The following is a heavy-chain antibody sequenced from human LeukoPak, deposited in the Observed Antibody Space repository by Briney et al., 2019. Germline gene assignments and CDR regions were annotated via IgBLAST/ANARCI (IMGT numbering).Heavy chain of an antibody. Sequence: SETLSLTCTVSGGSIGTSSYYWSWSRQPPGKGLEYIGYIYYSGYTNYNPSLKSRVTISVDTSKNQFSLKLSSVTAADTAVYYCARETSQKGAHYMDVWGKGTTVTISS. CDR1: GGSIGTSSYY. J-gene: IGHJ6*03. CDR3: ARETSQKGAHYMDV. D-gene: IGHD3-16*01. CDR2: IYYSGYT. V-gene: IGHV4-61*01.